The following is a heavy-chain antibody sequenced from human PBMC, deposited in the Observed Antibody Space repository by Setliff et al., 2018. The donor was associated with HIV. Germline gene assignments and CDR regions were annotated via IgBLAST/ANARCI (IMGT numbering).Heavy chain of an antibody. Sequence: PGESLKISCKGSGYGFSNYWLAWVRQTPGKGLEWMGSIYPGDSDTRYSPSFQGRVTFSADKSINTAYLQWGSLKASDTGIYFCARQTSRYITLSPPDYWGQGTLVTVSS. CDR3: ARQTSRYITLSPPDY. V-gene: IGHV5-51*01. CDR2: IYPGDSDT. D-gene: IGHD3-9*01. CDR1: GYGFSNYW. J-gene: IGHJ4*02.